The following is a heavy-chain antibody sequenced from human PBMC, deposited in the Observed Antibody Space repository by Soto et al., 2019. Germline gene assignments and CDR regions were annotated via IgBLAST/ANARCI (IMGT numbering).Heavy chain of an antibody. V-gene: IGHV1-58*01. CDR1: GFTFTSSA. CDR2: IVVGSGNT. J-gene: IGHJ6*02. CDR3: AAEAYDILTGYDPFQYYYHYVMAV. D-gene: IGHD3-9*01. Sequence: GASVKVSCKASGFTFTSSAVRWVRQARGQRLEWIGWIVVGSGNTNYAQKFQERVTITRDMSTSTAYMELSSLRSEDTAVYYCAAEAYDILTGYDPFQYYYHYVMAVCGQGTTVTVSS.